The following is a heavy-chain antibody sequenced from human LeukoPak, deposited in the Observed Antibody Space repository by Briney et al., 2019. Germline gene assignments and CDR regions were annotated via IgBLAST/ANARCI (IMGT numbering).Heavy chain of an antibody. V-gene: IGHV4-31*03. D-gene: IGHD2-2*01. CDR1: GGSISSGGYY. Sequence: SETLSLTCTVSGGSISSGGYYWSWIRQHPGKGLEWIGYIYYSGSTYYNPSLKSRVTISVDTSKNQFSLKLSSVTAADAAVYYCARRRYCSSTSCSKNYFDYWGQGTLVTVSS. CDR3: ARRRYCSSTSCSKNYFDY. J-gene: IGHJ4*02. CDR2: IYYSGST.